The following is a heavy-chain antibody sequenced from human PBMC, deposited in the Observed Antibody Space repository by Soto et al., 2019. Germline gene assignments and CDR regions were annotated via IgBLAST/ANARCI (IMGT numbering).Heavy chain of an antibody. J-gene: IGHJ4*02. D-gene: IGHD4-17*01. V-gene: IGHV4-59*01. Sequence: ETLSLTCTVSGGSISSYYWSWIRQPPGKGLEWIGYIYYSGSTNYNPSLKSRVTISVDTSKNQFSLKLSSVTAADTAVYYCARADYGDFHFDYWGQGTLVTVSS. CDR1: GGSISSYY. CDR3: ARADYGDFHFDY. CDR2: IYYSGST.